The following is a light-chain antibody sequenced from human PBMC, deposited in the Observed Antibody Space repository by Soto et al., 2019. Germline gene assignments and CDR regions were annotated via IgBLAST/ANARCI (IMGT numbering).Light chain of an antibody. Sequence: QLVLTQSPSASASLGASVKLTCTLSSGHSSYAIAWHQQQPEKGPRYLMRLNSDGSHSKGDGIPDRFSGSSSGAERYLTISRLQSEDEADYYVQTWGSGIHVVFGGGTKLTVL. CDR2: LNSDGSH. J-gene: IGLJ2*01. CDR3: QTWGSGIHVV. CDR1: SGHSSYA. V-gene: IGLV4-69*01.